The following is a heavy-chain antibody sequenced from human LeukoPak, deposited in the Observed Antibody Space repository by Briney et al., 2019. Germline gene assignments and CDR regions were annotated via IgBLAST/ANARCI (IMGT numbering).Heavy chain of an antibody. CDR2: IYDSGST. CDR1: GGSISNYY. V-gene: IGHV4-59*01. Sequence: SETLSLTCTVSGGSISNYYWSWIRQPPGKGLEWIGYIYDSGSTNYNPSLKSRVTISVDTSKNQFSLNMDSVTAADTAVYYCARRFDYWGQGTLVTVSS. J-gene: IGHJ4*02. CDR3: ARRFDY.